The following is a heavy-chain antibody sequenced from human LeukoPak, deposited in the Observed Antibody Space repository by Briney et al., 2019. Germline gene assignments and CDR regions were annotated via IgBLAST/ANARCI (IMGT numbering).Heavy chain of an antibody. D-gene: IGHD3-9*01. Sequence: ASVKVSCKASGYTFTSYGISWVRQAPGQGLEWMGWISAYNGNTNYAQKLQGRVTMTTDTSTSTAYMELRSLRSDDTAVYYCARDAPLRYFDWLLSRNYCYYYMDVWGKGTTVTVSS. J-gene: IGHJ6*03. V-gene: IGHV1-18*01. CDR1: GYTFTSYG. CDR3: ARDAPLRYFDWLLSRNYCYYYMDV. CDR2: ISAYNGNT.